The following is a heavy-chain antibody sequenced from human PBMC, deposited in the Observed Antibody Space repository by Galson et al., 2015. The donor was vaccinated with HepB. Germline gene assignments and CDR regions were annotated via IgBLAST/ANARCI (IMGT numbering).Heavy chain of an antibody. CDR1: GGSFSGYY. D-gene: IGHD3-10*01. Sequence: ETLSLTCAVYGGSFSGYYWSWIRQPPGKGLEWIGEINHSGSTNYNPSLKSRVTISVDTSKNQFSLKLSSVTAADTAVYYCARGRKYYYGSGQPLDYWGQGTLVTVSS. V-gene: IGHV4-34*01. J-gene: IGHJ4*02. CDR2: INHSGST. CDR3: ARGRKYYYGSGQPLDY.